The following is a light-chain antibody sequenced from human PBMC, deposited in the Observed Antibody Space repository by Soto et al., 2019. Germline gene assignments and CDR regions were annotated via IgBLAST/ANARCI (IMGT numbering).Light chain of an antibody. V-gene: IGKV3-20*01. J-gene: IGKJ1*01. CDR3: QQYGSSPR. CDR1: QSVSSSY. CDR2: GAS. Sequence: GTVSLSPGERATLSCRASQSVSSSYLAWYQQKPGQAPRLHIYGASSRATGIPDRFSGSGSGTDFTLTISRLEPEDFAVYYCQQYGSSPRVGHG.